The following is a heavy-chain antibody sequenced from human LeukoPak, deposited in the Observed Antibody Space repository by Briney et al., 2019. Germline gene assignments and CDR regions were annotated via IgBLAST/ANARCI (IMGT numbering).Heavy chain of an antibody. Sequence: ASVKVSCKASGGTFSSYAISWVRQAPGQGLEWMGGIIPIFGTANYAQKFQGRVTITADKSTSTAYMELSSLRSEDTAVYYCARAERDYYDSSGYPDAFDIWGQGTMVTVSS. D-gene: IGHD3-22*01. CDR2: IIPIFGTA. V-gene: IGHV1-69*06. J-gene: IGHJ3*02. CDR3: ARAERDYYDSSGYPDAFDI. CDR1: GGTFSSYA.